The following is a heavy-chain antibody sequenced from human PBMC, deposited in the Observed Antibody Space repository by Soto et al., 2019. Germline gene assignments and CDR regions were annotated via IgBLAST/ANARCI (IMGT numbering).Heavy chain of an antibody. D-gene: IGHD6-25*01. CDR1: GGSITSSSHF. J-gene: IGHJ5*02. Sequence: LTCSASGGSITSSSHFWGWVRQPPGKGLEWIGTIYFTGNTYYTPSLKSRLTMSIDTSKNEFSLRLNSVTAADTAVYYCAGQTFTIAAASYGRSNWFDPWGPGTLVTVSS. V-gene: IGHV4-39*01. CDR2: IYFTGNT. CDR3: AGQTFTIAAASYGRSNWFDP.